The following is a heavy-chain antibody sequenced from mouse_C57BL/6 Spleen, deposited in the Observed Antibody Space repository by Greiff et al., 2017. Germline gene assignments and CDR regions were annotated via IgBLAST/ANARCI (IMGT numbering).Heavy chain of an antibody. V-gene: IGHV1-4*01. CDR3: ARSYSSGYWYYFDY. D-gene: IGHD3-2*02. CDR2: INPSSGYT. CDR1: GYTFTSYT. Sequence: QVQLQQSGAELARPGASVKMYCKASGYTFTSYTMHWVKQRPGPGLEWIGYINPSSGYTKYNQKFKDKATLTADKSTSTAYVQMSRLTYEDSAVYDCARSYSSGYWYYFDYWGQGTTLTVSS. J-gene: IGHJ2*01.